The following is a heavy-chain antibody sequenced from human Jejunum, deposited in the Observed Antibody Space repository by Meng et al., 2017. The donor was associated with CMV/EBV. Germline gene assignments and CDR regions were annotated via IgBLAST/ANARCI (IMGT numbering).Heavy chain of an antibody. CDR1: VFTFSSYD. Sequence: CAAAVFTFSSYDMRWVRQATGKGLEWVLTIGVAGDTYYIGSVKGRFTISRETAKNSLYLQMNSLRAGDTAVYYCSRVHPYYFGMDVWGQGTTVTVSS. J-gene: IGHJ6*02. CDR2: IGVAGDT. V-gene: IGHV3-13*01. CDR3: SRVHPYYFGMDV.